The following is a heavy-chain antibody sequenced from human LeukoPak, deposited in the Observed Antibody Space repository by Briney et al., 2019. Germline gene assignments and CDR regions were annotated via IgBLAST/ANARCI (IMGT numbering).Heavy chain of an antibody. Sequence: ASVKVSRKASGYTFTSYYMHWVRQAPGKGLEWMGIINPSGGSTSYAQKFQGRVTMTRDTSTSTVYMELSSLRSEDTAVYYCARGRCSSTSCYHFDYWGQGTLVTVSS. D-gene: IGHD2-2*01. CDR1: GYTFTSYY. CDR2: INPSGGST. J-gene: IGHJ4*02. CDR3: ARGRCSSTSCYHFDY. V-gene: IGHV1-46*01.